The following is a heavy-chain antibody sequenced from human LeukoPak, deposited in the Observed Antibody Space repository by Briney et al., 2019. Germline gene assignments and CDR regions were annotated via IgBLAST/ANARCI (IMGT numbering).Heavy chain of an antibody. J-gene: IGHJ4*02. V-gene: IGHV3-23*01. D-gene: IGHD3-16*01. CDR3: AQELIK. CDR2: ISGSGGNI. Sequence: TGWSLRLSCAASGFTFTNFAMTWVCQGPGKGLEWVSGISGSGGNIYYADSVKGRFTMSRDNSKNTVYLQMNSLRAEDTAIYYCAQELIKWGQGTLVTVSS. CDR1: GFTFTNFA.